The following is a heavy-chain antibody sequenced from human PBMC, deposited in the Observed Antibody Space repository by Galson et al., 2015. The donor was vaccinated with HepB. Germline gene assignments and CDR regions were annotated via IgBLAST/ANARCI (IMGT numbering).Heavy chain of an antibody. CDR3: ARGGYSYGIYNDY. CDR2: ISSSSSYT. V-gene: IGHV3-11*05. D-gene: IGHD5-18*01. Sequence: LRLSCAASGFTFSDYYMSWIRQAPGKGLEWVSYISSSSSYTNYADSVKGRFTISRDNAKNSLYLQMNSLRAEDTAVYYCARGGYSYGIYNDYWGQGTLVTVSS. J-gene: IGHJ4*02. CDR1: GFTFSDYY.